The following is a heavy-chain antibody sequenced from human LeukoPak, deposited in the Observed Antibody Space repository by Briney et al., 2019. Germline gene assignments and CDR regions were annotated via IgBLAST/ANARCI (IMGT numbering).Heavy chain of an antibody. V-gene: IGHV4-39*07. CDR1: GGSISSYY. J-gene: IGHJ4*02. CDR2: IYYSGST. D-gene: IGHD3-22*01. CDR3: ARAFTMIVTLWYFDY. Sequence: SETLSLTCTVSGGSISSYYWGWIRQPPGKGLEWIGSIYYSGSTYYNPSLKSRVTISVDTSKNQFSLKLSSVTAADTAVYYCARAFTMIVTLWYFDYWGQGTLVTVSS.